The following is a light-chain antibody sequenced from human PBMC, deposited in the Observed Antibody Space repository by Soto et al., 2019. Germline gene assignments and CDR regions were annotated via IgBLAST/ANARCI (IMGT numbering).Light chain of an antibody. CDR3: QQRSNWPPIT. J-gene: IGKJ5*01. V-gene: IGKV3D-20*02. CDR1: QTVSSSF. CDR2: DAS. Sequence: EIVLTQSRGTLSLSPGETATLSCRTIQTVSSSFLAWYQQTPGQAPRLLIYDASIRATDIPDRFTGSGSGTDFTLRISRLEPEDFAVYYCQQRSNWPPITFGQGTRLEI.